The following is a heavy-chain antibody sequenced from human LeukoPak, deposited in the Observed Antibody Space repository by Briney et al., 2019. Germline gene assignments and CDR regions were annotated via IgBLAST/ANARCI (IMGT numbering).Heavy chain of an antibody. J-gene: IGHJ5*02. CDR3: AKALTPSSWFDP. Sequence: SETLSLTCTVSSGSISSYYWSWIRQPPGKGLEWIGYIYYSGSTNYTPSLKNRVTILVDTSKNQFSLRLSSVTAADTAVYYCAKALTPSSWFDPWGQGTLVIVSS. CDR2: IYYSGST. D-gene: IGHD3-9*01. V-gene: IGHV4-59*01. CDR1: SGSISSYY.